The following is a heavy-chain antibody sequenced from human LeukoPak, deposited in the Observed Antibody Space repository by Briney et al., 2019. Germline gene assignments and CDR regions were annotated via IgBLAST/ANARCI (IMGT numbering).Heavy chain of an antibody. CDR3: ARDYAFDI. CDR2: VYYTGST. J-gene: IGHJ3*02. V-gene: IGHV4-59*01. Sequence: PSETLSLTCTVSGGSINNYYWSWIRQPPGKAVEWIGYVYYTGSTNYNPSLKSRVTISVDSSKTQFSLNLRSATAADTAVYYCARDYAFDIWGQGTMVTVSS. CDR1: GGSINNYY.